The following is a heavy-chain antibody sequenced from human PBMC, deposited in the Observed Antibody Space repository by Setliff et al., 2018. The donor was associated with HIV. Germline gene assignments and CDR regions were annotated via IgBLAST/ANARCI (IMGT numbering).Heavy chain of an antibody. V-gene: IGHV4-59*11. D-gene: IGHD1-20*01. J-gene: IGHJ5*02. CDR2: IYYSGST. Sequence: SETLSLTCTVSGGSISSHYWSWIRQPPGKRLEWIGYIYYSGSTNYNPSLKSRVTISVDTSKNQFSLKLSSATAADTAVYYCAGCITGTTHWFDPWGQGTLVTVSS. CDR3: AGCITGTTHWFDP. CDR1: GGSISSHY.